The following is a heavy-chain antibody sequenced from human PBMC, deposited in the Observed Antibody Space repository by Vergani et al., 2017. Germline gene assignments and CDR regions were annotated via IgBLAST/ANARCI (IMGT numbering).Heavy chain of an antibody. Sequence: QLQLQESDSRLVNPSQTLSLTCTLSGDAISRDTYSWNWVRQPPGKPLEWIGSVYYSWTTYYNPSLGGRVTMSIDKSKNHFSLTLTSVTAADSAFYFCDRGQTGYSRDWSTYFFYMDVLCKGTTVTVSS. CDR2: VYYSWTT. J-gene: IGHJ6*03. D-gene: IGHD6-19*01. V-gene: IGHV4-30-2*01. CDR3: DRGQTGYSRDWSTYFFYMDV. CDR1: GDAISRDTYS.